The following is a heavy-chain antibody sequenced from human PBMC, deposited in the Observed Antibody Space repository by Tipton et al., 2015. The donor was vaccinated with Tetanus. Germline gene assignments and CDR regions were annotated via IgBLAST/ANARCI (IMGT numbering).Heavy chain of an antibody. J-gene: IGHJ6*02. CDR1: GFTFSTFG. V-gene: IGHV3-30*18. CDR2: ISYDGNYK. D-gene: IGHD3-3*01. CDR3: AKGAFRFWSGSYTVNYYGMDV. Sequence: SLRLSCAASGFTFSTFGMHWVRQAPGKGLEWVATISYDGNYKYYSDSVKGRFTISRDNAKNTLYLQVNSLRAEDTAVYYCAKGAFRFWSGSYTVNYYGMDVWGQGTTVTVSS.